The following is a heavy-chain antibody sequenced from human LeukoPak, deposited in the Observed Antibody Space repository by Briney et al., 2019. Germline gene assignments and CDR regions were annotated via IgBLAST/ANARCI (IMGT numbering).Heavy chain of an antibody. D-gene: IGHD3-10*01. V-gene: IGHV4-59*01. J-gene: IGHJ5*02. CDR3: ASAGSGRVVRGVIMHDP. Sequence: PSETLSLTCTVSGGSISSYYGSWIRQPPGKGREWVWYVYYSGSTNYNPSLTSRVNIPVHTSTNKFYLKLSSVTAADTAVYYCASAGSGRVVRGVIMHDPWGQGTLVTVSS. CDR1: GGSISSYY. CDR2: VYYSGST.